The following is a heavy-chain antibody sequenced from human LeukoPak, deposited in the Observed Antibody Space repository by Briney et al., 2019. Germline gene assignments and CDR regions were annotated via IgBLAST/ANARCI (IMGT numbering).Heavy chain of an antibody. J-gene: IGHJ4*02. CDR3: ARRNRGSSWYGDDY. CDR2: ISSSSSYI. D-gene: IGHD6-13*01. Sequence: GGSLRLSCAASGFTFSTYSMNWVRQAPGKGLEWVSSISSSSSYIYYADSVKGRFTISRDNAKNSLYLQMNSLRAEDTAVYYCARRNRGSSWYGDDYWGQGTLVTVSS. CDR1: GFTFSTYS. V-gene: IGHV3-21*01.